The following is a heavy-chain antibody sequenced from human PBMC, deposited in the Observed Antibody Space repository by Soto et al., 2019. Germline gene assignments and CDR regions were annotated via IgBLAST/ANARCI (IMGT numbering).Heavy chain of an antibody. D-gene: IGHD6-19*01. J-gene: IGHJ1*01. CDR2: ISGSGGST. V-gene: IGHV3-23*01. CDR3: ANAPAGSSGWEDAEYFQH. CDR1: GFTFSSYA. Sequence: EVQLLDSGGGLVQPGGSLRLSCAASGFTFSSYAMSWVRQAPGKGLAWVSAISGSGGSTYYAESVKGRFTISRDNSKNTLYLQMNSLRAEDTAVSYCANAPAGSSGWEDAEYFQHWGQCTLVTVSS.